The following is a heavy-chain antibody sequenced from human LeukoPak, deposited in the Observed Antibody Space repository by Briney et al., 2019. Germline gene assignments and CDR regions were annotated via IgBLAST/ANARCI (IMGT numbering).Heavy chain of an antibody. CDR1: GDSISTSNSY. J-gene: IGHJ4*02. CDR3: ARDHYCSGGSCYTDY. V-gene: IGHV4-39*02. D-gene: IGHD2-15*01. Sequence: SETLSLTCTVSGDSISTSNSYWGWIRQPPGKGLEWIGSIYYSGNTYYNASLKSRVTISVDTSKNQFSLKLNSVAAADTAVYFCARDHYCSGGSCYTDYWGQGTLVTVSS. CDR2: IYYSGNT.